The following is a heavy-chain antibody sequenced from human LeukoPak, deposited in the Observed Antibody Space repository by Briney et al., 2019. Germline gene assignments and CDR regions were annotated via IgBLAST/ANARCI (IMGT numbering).Heavy chain of an antibody. CDR3: STEDKYCTTSTCGDS. CDR2: IIPNSGGT. V-gene: IGHV1-2*02. J-gene: IGHJ4*02. CDR1: GYTFSDYY. Sequence: GASEKVSCKTSGYTFSDYYLHWVRQAPGQGLEWMGYIIPNSGGTTYTQKFQGRVTMTRDTSISAAYLDLSGLRSDDTAVYYCSTEDKYCTTSTCGDSWGQGTLVTVSS. D-gene: IGHD2-8*01.